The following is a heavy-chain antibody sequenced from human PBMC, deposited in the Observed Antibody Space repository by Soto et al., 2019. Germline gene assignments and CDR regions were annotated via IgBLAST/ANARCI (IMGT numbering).Heavy chain of an antibody. D-gene: IGHD6-19*01. Sequence: EVQLLESGGGLVQPGGSLRLSCAASGFTFSNYGMTWVRQAPGKGLEWVSGMSRDGGVTDYTDSVKGRFTISRDISKNTLYLQTNRLRAEDSAVYYCAKIDKFNPHSSGWANRFDSWGQGTLVTVSS. CDR3: AKIDKFNPHSSGWANRFDS. CDR1: GFTFSNYG. V-gene: IGHV3-23*01. CDR2: MSRDGGVT. J-gene: IGHJ4*02.